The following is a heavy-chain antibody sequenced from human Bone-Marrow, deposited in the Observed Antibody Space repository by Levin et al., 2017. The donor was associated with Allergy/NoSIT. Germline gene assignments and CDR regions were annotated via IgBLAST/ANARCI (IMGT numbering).Heavy chain of an antibody. Sequence: KVSCKGSGFLFTNYWIGWVRQMPGKGLEWMGIIYGGDSERRYSPSFKGQVTMSADKSLSTAYLQWSSLKASDTAMYYCARIGGYAGYDFPFDSWGQGTLVTVSS. J-gene: IGHJ4*02. D-gene: IGHD5-12*01. CDR3: ARIGGYAGYDFPFDS. V-gene: IGHV5-51*01. CDR1: GFLFTNYW. CDR2: IYGGDSER.